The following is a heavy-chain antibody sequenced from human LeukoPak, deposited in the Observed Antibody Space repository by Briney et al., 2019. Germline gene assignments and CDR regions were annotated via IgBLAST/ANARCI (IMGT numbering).Heavy chain of an antibody. J-gene: IGHJ4*02. CDR2: IYSGGST. CDR1: GFTVSSNY. CDR3: ARGGSSSGYAFDY. Sequence: PGGSLRLSCAASGFTVSSNYMSWVRQAPGKGLEWVSVIYSGGSTYYADSVKGRFTISRDNSKNTLYLQMNSLRAEDTAVYYCARGGSSSGYAFDYWGQGTLVTVSS. D-gene: IGHD3-22*01. V-gene: IGHV3-53*01.